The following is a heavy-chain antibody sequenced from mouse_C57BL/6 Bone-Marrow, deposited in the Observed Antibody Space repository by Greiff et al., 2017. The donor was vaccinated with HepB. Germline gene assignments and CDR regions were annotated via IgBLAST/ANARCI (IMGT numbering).Heavy chain of an antibody. Sequence: VQLQQSGAELVRPGTSVKVSCKASGYAFTNYLIEWVKQRPGQGLEWIGVINPGSGGTNYNEKFKGKATLTADKSSSTAYMQLSSLTSEDSAVYFCARREDSSGYDWFAYWGQGTLVTVSA. V-gene: IGHV1-54*01. CDR1: GYAFTNYL. J-gene: IGHJ3*01. D-gene: IGHD3-2*02. CDR2: INPGSGGT. CDR3: ARREDSSGYDWFAY.